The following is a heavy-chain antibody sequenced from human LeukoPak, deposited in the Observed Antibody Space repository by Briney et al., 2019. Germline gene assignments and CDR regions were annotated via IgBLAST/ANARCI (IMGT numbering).Heavy chain of an antibody. Sequence: GRSLRLSCAASGFTFSNYDMHWVRQAPGKGLEWVALIWYDGSNKYYADSVRGRFTISRDNSKNTLYLQMNSLRAEDTAVYYCARGYSSTLYFDYWGQGTLVTVSS. D-gene: IGHD6-13*01. CDR3: ARGYSSTLYFDY. CDR1: GFTFSNYD. V-gene: IGHV3-33*01. J-gene: IGHJ4*02. CDR2: IWYDGSNK.